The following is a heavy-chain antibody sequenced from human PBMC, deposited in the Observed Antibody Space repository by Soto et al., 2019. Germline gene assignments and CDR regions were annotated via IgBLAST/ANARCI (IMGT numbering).Heavy chain of an antibody. CDR3: AVLCSSTSCWDY. V-gene: IGHV1-3*01. CDR2: INAGNGNT. CDR1: GYTFTSYA. D-gene: IGHD2-2*01. J-gene: IGHJ4*02. Sequence: ASVKVSCKASGYTFTSYAMHWVRQAPGQRLEWMGWINAGNGNTKYSQKFQGRVTITRDTSASTAYMELSSLRSEDTAVYYCAVLCSSTSCWDYWGQGTLVTVSS.